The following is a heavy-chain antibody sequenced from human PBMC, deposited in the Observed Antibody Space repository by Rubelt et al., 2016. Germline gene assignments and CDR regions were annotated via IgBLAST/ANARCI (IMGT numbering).Heavy chain of an antibody. CDR2: INHSGRT. Sequence: QVQLQQWGAGLLKPSETLSLTCAVYGGSFSGYYWSWIRQPPGKGLEWIGEINHSGRTNYYTSLKSRVTISVDTSKNQFSRKVHSVTAADTAVYYCANGDSEEWYFDVWGRGTLVTVSS. V-gene: IGHV4-34*01. CDR3: ANGDSEEWYFDV. D-gene: IGHD4-17*01. J-gene: IGHJ2*01. CDR1: GGSFSGYY.